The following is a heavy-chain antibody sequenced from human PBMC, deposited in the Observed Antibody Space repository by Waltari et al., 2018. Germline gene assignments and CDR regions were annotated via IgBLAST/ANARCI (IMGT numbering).Heavy chain of an antibody. D-gene: IGHD6-13*01. Sequence: QLQLQESGPGLVKPSETLSLTCTVSGGSISRSSYYWGWIRQPPGKGLEWIGSMYYSGTTYYNPSLNSRVIISVDTSKNQFSLKLSSVTAADTAVYYCASVLESSSWRPFDYWGQGTLVAVSS. J-gene: IGHJ4*02. CDR3: ASVLESSSWRPFDY. CDR2: MYYSGTT. V-gene: IGHV4-39*01. CDR1: GGSISRSSYY.